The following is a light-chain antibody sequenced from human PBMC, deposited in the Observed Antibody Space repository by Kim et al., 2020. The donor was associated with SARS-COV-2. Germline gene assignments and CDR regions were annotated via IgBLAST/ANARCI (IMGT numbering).Light chain of an antibody. V-gene: IGKV3-20*01. CDR1: HSVGSNF. CDR3: QQYIDTPLT. J-gene: IGKJ4*01. Sequence: ENVLTQSPGTLSLSPGERATLSCRASHSVGSNFLAWYQQKPGQAPRILIFGASSRVTGIPDRFSGSGSGTDFTLTISRLEPEDFAVYYCQQYIDTPLTFGGGTKLDIK. CDR2: GAS.